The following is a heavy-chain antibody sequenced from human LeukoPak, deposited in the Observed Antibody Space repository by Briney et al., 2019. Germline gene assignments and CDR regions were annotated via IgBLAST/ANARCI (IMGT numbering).Heavy chain of an antibody. CDR2: LYHSGST. CDR3: ARDPHYYGSGGYKAA. CDR1: GYSISSGYF. V-gene: IGHV4-38-2*02. D-gene: IGHD3-10*01. J-gene: IGHJ5*02. Sequence: SETLSLICTVSGYSISSGYFWGWTRQPPGKGLEWIGSLYHSGSTYYNPSLKSRVTISVDTSKNQFSLKLSSVTAADTAVYYCARDPHYYGSGGYKAAWGQGTLVTVSS.